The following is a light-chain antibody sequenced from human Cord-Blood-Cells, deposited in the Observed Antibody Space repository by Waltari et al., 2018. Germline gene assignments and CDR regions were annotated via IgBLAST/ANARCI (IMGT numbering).Light chain of an antibody. CDR1: NIGSKS. V-gene: IGLV3-21*04. CDR2: YDS. CDR3: QVWDSSSDHRV. J-gene: IGLJ3*02. Sequence: SYVLTQPPSVSVAPGKTARITCGGNNIGSKSVHWYQQKPGQAPVLVIYYDSDRPSGIPERFSSSNSGNTATLTISRVEAGDEADYYCQVWDSSSDHRVFGGGTKLTVL.